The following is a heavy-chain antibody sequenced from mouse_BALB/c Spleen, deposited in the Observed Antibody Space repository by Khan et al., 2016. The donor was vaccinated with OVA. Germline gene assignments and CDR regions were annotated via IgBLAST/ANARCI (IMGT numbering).Heavy chain of an antibody. J-gene: IGHJ2*01. Sequence: EVELVESGGGLVQPGRSQKLSCAASGFTFNSYGMHWVRQAPEKGLEWVAYISGDSNTIYYADTVKGRFTISRDNPKNTLFLQMTSLMSEDTAMYYCATSDFYGDYFDYWGPGTTLTVS. CDR1: GFTFNSYG. CDR2: ISGDSNTI. V-gene: IGHV5-17*02. CDR3: ATSDFYGDYFDY. D-gene: IGHD1-1*01.